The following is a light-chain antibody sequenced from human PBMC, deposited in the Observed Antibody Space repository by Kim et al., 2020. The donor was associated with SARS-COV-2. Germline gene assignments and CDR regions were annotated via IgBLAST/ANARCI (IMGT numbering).Light chain of an antibody. CDR3: SSYTSSSTPYV. CDR1: SIDVGRYNY. Sequence: QSITLSCTGTSIDVGRYNYVSWYQQHPGKAPKLMIYDVSKRPSGVSNRFSGSKSGNTASLTISGLQAEDEADYYCSSYTSSSTPYVFGTGTKVTVL. V-gene: IGLV2-14*03. CDR2: DVS. J-gene: IGLJ1*01.